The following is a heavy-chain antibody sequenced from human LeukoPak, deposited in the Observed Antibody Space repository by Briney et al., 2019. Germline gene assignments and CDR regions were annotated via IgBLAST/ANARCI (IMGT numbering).Heavy chain of an antibody. CDR3: AHSAATAMGGYFDY. CDR2: IYWDEDK. CDR1: GFSLSTSGVG. Sequence: SRPTLVNPTQTLTLTCTFSGFSLSTSGVGVGCIRQPPGKALEWLALIYWDEDKRYSPSLKSRLTITKDTSKNQVVLTMTNMGPVDTATYYCAHSAATAMGGYFDYWGQGTLVTVSS. D-gene: IGHD5-18*01. J-gene: IGHJ4*02. V-gene: IGHV2-5*02.